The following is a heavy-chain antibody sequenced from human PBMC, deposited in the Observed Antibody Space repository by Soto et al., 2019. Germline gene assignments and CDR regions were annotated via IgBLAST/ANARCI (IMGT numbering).Heavy chain of an antibody. CDR2: ISSSRSYI. CDR1: GFTFSSYS. Sequence: EVQLVESGGGLVKPGGSLRLSCAASGFTFSSYSMNWVRQAPGKGLEWVSSISSSRSYIYYANSVKGRFTISRDNAKNKLYLQMNSLRDEDTAVYYCARDKRGPFANWGQGTLVTVSS. J-gene: IGHJ4*02. CDR3: ARDKRGPFAN. D-gene: IGHD3-16*01. V-gene: IGHV3-21*01.